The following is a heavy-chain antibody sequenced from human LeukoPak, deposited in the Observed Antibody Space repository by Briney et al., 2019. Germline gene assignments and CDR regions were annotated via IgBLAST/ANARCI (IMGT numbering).Heavy chain of an antibody. J-gene: IGHJ6*03. Sequence: ASVKVSCKASGYTFTSYAMNWVRQAPGQGLEWMGWINTNTGNPTYAQGFTGRFVFSLDTSVSTAYLQISSLKAEDTAVYYCARAQTGYSYGFRAVYYYYMDVWGKGTTVTVSS. CDR1: GYTFTSYA. D-gene: IGHD5-18*01. V-gene: IGHV7-4-1*02. CDR3: ARAQTGYSYGFRAVYYYYMDV. CDR2: INTNTGNP.